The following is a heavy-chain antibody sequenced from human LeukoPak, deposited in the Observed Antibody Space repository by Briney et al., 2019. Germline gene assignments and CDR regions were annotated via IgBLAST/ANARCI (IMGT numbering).Heavy chain of an antibody. CDR2: IIPIFGAT. CDR1: VGSFSNYA. V-gene: IGHV1-69*06. Sequence: SVTVSCKASVGSFSNYAITWVRQAPGQGREWMGRIIPIFGATTYAQKFQGRVTITADMGSSTAYLELTGLTSEDTALYFCAKQGAVRQDYYMDVWGNGTTVIVSS. CDR3: AKQGAVRQDYYMDV. D-gene: IGHD3-16*01. J-gene: IGHJ6*03.